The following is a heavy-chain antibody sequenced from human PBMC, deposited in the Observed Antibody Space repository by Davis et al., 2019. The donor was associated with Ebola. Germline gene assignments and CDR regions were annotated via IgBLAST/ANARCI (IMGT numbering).Heavy chain of an antibody. J-gene: IGHJ6*02. Sequence: SETLSLTCTVSGGSISSSSYYWGWIRQPPGKGLEWIGEINHSGSTNYNPSLKSRVTISVDTSKNQLSLKLSSVTAEDTAVYYCTSSSSSTYYYYGMDVWGQGTTVTVSS. CDR2: INHSGST. CDR3: TSSSSSTYYYYGMDV. CDR1: GGSISSSSYY. D-gene: IGHD6-13*01. V-gene: IGHV4-39*07.